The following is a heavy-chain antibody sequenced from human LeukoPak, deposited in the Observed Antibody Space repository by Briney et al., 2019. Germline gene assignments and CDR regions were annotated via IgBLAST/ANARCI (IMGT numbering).Heavy chain of an antibody. CDR3: ARGPIIDIVIVPAADDYYYMDV. CDR1: GYTFTSYG. J-gene: IGHJ6*03. V-gene: IGHV1-18*01. Sequence: SVKVSCKASGYTFTSYGISWVRQAPGQGLEWMGWISAYNGNTKYPQKLQGRVTMTTDTSTSTAYMELRSLRSDDTAVYYCARGPIIDIVIVPAADDYYYMDVWGKGTTVTVSS. CDR2: ISAYNGNT. D-gene: IGHD2-2*01.